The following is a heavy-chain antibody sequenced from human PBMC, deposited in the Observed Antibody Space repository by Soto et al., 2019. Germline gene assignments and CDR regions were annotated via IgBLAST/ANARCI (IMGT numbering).Heavy chain of an antibody. CDR2: ISSSSSYI. Sequence: EVQLVESGGGLVKPGGSLRLSCAASGFTFRSYSMNWVRQAPGKGLEWVSSISSSSSYIYYADSVKGRFTNSRDNAKNSLYLQMNSLRAEDTAVYYCARDGAGTTAYYYYGMAVWGQGTTVTVFS. D-gene: IGHD6-13*01. CDR1: GFTFRSYS. CDR3: ARDGAGTTAYYYYGMAV. J-gene: IGHJ6*02. V-gene: IGHV3-21*01.